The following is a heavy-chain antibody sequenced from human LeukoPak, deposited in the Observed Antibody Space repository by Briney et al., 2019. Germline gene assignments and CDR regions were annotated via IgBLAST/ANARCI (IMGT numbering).Heavy chain of an antibody. CDR1: GYSITSGFS. J-gene: IGHJ5*02. D-gene: IGHD3-16*01. CDR3: AREGAVPGIDP. CDR2: ISHSGTT. V-gene: IGHV4-38-2*02. Sequence: SETLSLTCGVSGYSITSGFSWGWIRQPPGKGLEWIATISHSGTTDYKSTLESRLTISMDTSKNLFSLRLTSVTAADTAVYYCAREGAVPGIDPWGQGTLVTVSS.